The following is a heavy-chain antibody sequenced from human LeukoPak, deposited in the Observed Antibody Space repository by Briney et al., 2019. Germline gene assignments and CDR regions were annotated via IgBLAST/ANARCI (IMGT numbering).Heavy chain of an antibody. J-gene: IGHJ4*02. V-gene: IGHV3-7*01. CDR3: ARVGTAEGTLEDY. CDR2: IKQDGNER. D-gene: IGHD6-13*01. Sequence: GGSLRLSCAASGFTFSTYWMSGVRQAPGKGLEWVANIKQDGNERYCVDSVKGRFTISRDNAKNSLYLQMNSLRVEDTAVYYCARVGTAEGTLEDYWGQGTLVTVSS. CDR1: GFTFSTYW.